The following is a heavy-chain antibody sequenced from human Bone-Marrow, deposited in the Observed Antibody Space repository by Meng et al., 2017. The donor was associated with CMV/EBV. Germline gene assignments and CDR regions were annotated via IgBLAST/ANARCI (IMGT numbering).Heavy chain of an antibody. Sequence: GESLKISCAASGFTFSSYAMHWVRQAPGKGLEWVAVISYDGSNKYYADSVKGRFTISRDNSKNTLYLQMNSLRAEDTAVYYCASFSGSYLFDYWGQGTLVTVSS. CDR2: ISYDGSNK. D-gene: IGHD1-26*01. J-gene: IGHJ4*02. V-gene: IGHV3-30-3*01. CDR3: ASFSGSYLFDY. CDR1: GFTFSSYA.